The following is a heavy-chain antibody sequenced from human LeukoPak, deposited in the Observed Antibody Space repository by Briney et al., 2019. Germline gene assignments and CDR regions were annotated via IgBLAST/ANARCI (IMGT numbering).Heavy chain of an antibody. CDR1: GFTFSSYS. CDR3: ARVGREPNYYYGMDV. Sequence: GSLRLSCAASGFTFSSYSMNWVRQAPGKGLEWVSSISSSSSYIYYADSVKGRFTISRDNAKNSLYLQMNSLRAEDTAVYYCARVGREPNYYYGMDVWGQGTTVTVSS. V-gene: IGHV3-21*01. D-gene: IGHD1-26*01. CDR2: ISSSSSYI. J-gene: IGHJ6*02.